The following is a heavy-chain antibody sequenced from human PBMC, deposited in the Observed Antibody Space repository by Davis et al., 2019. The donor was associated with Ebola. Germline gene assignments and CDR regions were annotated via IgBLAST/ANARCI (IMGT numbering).Heavy chain of an antibody. V-gene: IGHV1-2*06. D-gene: IGHD3-10*01. CDR2: INPNSGGT. J-gene: IGHJ6*04. CDR1: GYTFTGYY. Sequence: ASVKVSCKASGYTFTGYYMHWVRQAPGQGLEWMGRINPNSGGTNYAQKFQGRVTMTRDTSISTAYMELSRLRSDDTAVYYCARDTVRGVHIPIYYYYGMDVWGKGTTVTVSS. CDR3: ARDTVRGVHIPIYYYYGMDV.